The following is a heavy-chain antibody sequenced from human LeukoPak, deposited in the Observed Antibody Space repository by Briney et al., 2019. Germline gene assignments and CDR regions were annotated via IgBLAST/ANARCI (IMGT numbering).Heavy chain of an antibody. V-gene: IGHV3-23*01. Sequence: QAGGSLRLSCAASGFTFSSYAMSWVRQAPGKGLEWVSAISGSGGSTYYADSVKGRFTISRDNSKNTLYLQMNSLRAEDTAVYYCAKDRMVRGVIIGGDFDYWGQGTLVTVSS. CDR1: GFTFSSYA. CDR2: ISGSGGST. D-gene: IGHD3-10*01. J-gene: IGHJ4*02. CDR3: AKDRMVRGVIIGGDFDY.